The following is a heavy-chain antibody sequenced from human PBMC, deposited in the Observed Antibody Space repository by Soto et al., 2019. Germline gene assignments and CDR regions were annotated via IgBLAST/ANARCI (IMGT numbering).Heavy chain of an antibody. CDR1: GFTVSTNY. V-gene: IGHV3-53*01. Sequence: GGSLRLSCAASGFTVSTNYMTLVRQAPGKGLEWVSVIYSGGSTHYADSVKGRFTISRDNSKNTLYLQMNRLRADDTAVYFCARVARAVADQYYFDYWAQGALFTI. J-gene: IGHJ4*02. CDR3: ARVARAVADQYYFDY. CDR2: IYSGGST. D-gene: IGHD3-10*01.